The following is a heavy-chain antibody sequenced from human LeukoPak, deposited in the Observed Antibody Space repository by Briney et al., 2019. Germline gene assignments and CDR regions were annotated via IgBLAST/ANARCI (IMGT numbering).Heavy chain of an antibody. Sequence: SETLSLTCSLSGGSISSGSYYWSWIRQHPGKGLEWIGYMYYSGTAYYNPSLRSRATISVDTSKNQFSLKLSSVTAADTAVYYCARASRGYDDKWFDPWGQGTLVTVSS. CDR1: GGSISSGSYY. J-gene: IGHJ5*02. V-gene: IGHV4-31*02. D-gene: IGHD5-12*01. CDR3: ARASRGYDDKWFDP. CDR2: MYYSGTA.